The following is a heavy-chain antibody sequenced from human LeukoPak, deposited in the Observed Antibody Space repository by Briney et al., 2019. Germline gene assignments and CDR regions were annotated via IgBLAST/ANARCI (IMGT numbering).Heavy chain of an antibody. CDR2: IYPDDSET. J-gene: IGHJ3*02. CDR1: GYSFTSYW. V-gene: IGHV5-51*01. D-gene: IGHD3-22*01. CDR3: ARRTMIVGYDM. Sequence: GESLKISCQGSGYSFTSYWIGWVRQMPGKGLEWMGFIYPDDSETRYSPSFQGQITISADKSSSTAYLQWSSLKASDTAMYYCARRTMIVGYDMWGQGTMVTVSS.